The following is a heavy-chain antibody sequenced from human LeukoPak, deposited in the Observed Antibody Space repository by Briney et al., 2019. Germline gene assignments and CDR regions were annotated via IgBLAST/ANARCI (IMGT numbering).Heavy chain of an antibody. D-gene: IGHD4-17*01. CDR3: ATAVSDYGVYVDYYYYYMDV. CDR2: IYHSGST. CDR1: GYSISSGYY. J-gene: IGHJ6*03. Sequence: PSETLSLTCTVSGYSISSGYYWGWIRQPPGKGLEWIGSIYHSGSTYYNPSLKSRVTISVDTSKNQFSLKLSSVTAADTAVYYCATAVSDYGVYVDYYYYYMDVWGKGTTVTVSS. V-gene: IGHV4-38-2*02.